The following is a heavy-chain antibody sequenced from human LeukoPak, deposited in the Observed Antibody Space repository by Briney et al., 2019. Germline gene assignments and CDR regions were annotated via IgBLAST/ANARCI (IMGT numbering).Heavy chain of an antibody. CDR1: GYTFASYA. V-gene: IGHV1-3*01. D-gene: IGHD1-1*01. CDR3: ARSQQLERSAVAVVAWFDP. Sequence: SVKLSCKASGYTFASYAMHWVRQAPGQRREWMGWINAGNGNTKYSQKFQGRDTIARDTSASTAYMELSSLRSEDTGVDYCARSQQLERSAVAVVAWFDPWGQGTLVTVSS. CDR2: INAGNGNT. J-gene: IGHJ5*02.